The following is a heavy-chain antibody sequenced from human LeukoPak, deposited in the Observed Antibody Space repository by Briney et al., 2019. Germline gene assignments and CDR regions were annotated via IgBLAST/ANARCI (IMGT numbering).Heavy chain of an antibody. CDR1: GFRFSSYA. D-gene: IGHD4-11*01. CDR3: AKGGQQFIYYYLHMAV. CDR2: MSGSGNHT. V-gene: IGHV3-23*01. Sequence: GSLRLSCAASGFRFSSYAMSWVRQAPGKGLEWVSAMSGSGNHTYYADSVKGRFTISRDNSKNTVYLQMNTLRVGDTAVYYCAKGGQQFIYYYLHMAVWGRGTTVTVSS. J-gene: IGHJ6*03.